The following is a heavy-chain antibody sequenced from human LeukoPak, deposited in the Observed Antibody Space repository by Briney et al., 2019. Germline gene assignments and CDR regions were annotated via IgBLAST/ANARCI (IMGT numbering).Heavy chain of an antibody. Sequence: GSLRLSCAASGFTVSSYAMSWVRQAPGKGLEWVSAISGSGGSTYYADSVKGRFTISRDNSKNTLYLQMNSLRAEDTAVYYCARVGFRYSSDYWGQGTLVTVSS. CDR2: ISGSGGST. D-gene: IGHD6-13*01. V-gene: IGHV3-23*01. J-gene: IGHJ4*02. CDR1: GFTVSSYA. CDR3: ARVGFRYSSDY.